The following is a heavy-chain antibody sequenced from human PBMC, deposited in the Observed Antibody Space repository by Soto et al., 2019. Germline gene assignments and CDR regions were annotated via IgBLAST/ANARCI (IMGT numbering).Heavy chain of an antibody. CDR3: ARGGNRIAAAGYGFDY. CDR1: GGSVSGYY. V-gene: IGHV4-34*01. CDR2: INHSGST. D-gene: IGHD6-13*01. Sequence: QVQLQQWGAGLLKPSETLSLTCAVYGGSVSGYYWSWIRQPPGKGLEWIGEINHSGSTNYNPSLKSRVTPSVDPSKNQFSLKLSSVTAADTAVYYCARGGNRIAAAGYGFDYWGQGTLVTVAS. J-gene: IGHJ4*02.